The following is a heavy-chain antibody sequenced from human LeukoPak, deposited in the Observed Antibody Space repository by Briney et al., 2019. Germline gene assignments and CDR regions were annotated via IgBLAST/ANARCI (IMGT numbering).Heavy chain of an antibody. V-gene: IGHV4-59*01. J-gene: IGHJ4*02. D-gene: IGHD5-18*01. CDR2: IYYSGGT. Sequence: SETLSLTCIVSGGSINSYYWSWIRQPPGKGLEWIGYIYYSGGTNYNPSLKSRVSISVDTSKNQFSLKLSSVTAADTALYYCVRGGAAEKGRRPLWSFDYWGQGTLVTVSS. CDR3: VRGGAAEKGRRPLWSFDY. CDR1: GGSINSYY.